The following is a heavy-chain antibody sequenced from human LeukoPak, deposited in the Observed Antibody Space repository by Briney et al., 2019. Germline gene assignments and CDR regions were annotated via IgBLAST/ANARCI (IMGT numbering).Heavy chain of an antibody. J-gene: IGHJ4*02. D-gene: IGHD3-10*01. V-gene: IGHV3-11*01. CDR1: GFTFSDYY. Sequence: GGSLRLSCAASGFTFSDYYMSWIRQAPGKGLEWVSYISSSGSTIYYADSVKGRFTISRDNAKNSLYLQMNSLRAEDTAVYYCARDAYGSGSYYPIGSPNLDYWGQGTLVTVSS. CDR2: ISSSGSTI. CDR3: ARDAYGSGSYYPIGSPNLDY.